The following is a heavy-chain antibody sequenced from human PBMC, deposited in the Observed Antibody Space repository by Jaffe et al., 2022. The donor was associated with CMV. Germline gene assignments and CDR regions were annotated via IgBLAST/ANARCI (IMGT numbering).Heavy chain of an antibody. D-gene: IGHD6-13*01. CDR3: ARDKVGRSWYETSIFDY. CDR2: ISSSSSYI. J-gene: IGHJ4*02. Sequence: EVQLVESGGGLVKPGGSLRLSCAASGFTFSSYSMNWVRQAPGKGLEWVSSISSSSSYIYYADSVKGRFTISRDNAKNSLYLQMNSLRAEDTAVYYCARDKVGRSWYETSIFDYWGQGTLVTVSS. CDR1: GFTFSSYS. V-gene: IGHV3-21*01.